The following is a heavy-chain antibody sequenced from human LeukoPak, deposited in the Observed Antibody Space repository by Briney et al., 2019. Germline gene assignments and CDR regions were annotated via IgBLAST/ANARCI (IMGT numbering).Heavy chain of an antibody. CDR2: ISYDGSNK. CDR1: GFTFSSYG. J-gene: IGHJ4*02. CDR3: AKDHGASSGYSYGYTPYYFDY. Sequence: GRSLRLSCAASGFTFSSYGMHWVRQAPGKGLEWVAVISYDGSNKYYADSVKGRFTISRDNSKNTLYLQVNSLRAEDTAVYYCAKDHGASSGYSYGYTPYYFDYWGQGTLVTVSS. D-gene: IGHD5-18*01. V-gene: IGHV3-30*18.